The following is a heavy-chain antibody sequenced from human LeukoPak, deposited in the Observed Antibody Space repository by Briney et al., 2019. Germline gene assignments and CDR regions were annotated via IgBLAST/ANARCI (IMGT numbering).Heavy chain of an antibody. CDR3: AREDGGSCDY. J-gene: IGHJ4*02. V-gene: IGHV3-48*01. D-gene: IGHD2-15*01. CDR1: GFTFSSYN. CDR2: ISSSSSTI. Sequence: GRSLRLSCAASGFTFSSYNMNWVRQAPGKGLEWVSYISSSSSTIYYADSVKGRFTISRDNAKNSLYLQMNSLRAEDTAVYYCAREDGGSCDYWGQGTLVTVSS.